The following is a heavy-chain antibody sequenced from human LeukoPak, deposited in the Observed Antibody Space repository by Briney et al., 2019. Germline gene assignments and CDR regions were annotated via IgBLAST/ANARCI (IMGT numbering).Heavy chain of an antibody. D-gene: IGHD4-4*01. CDR2: IKQDGSEK. CDR1: GFTFSSYW. CDR3: AKVVHDYSNFYYFDY. Sequence: PGGSLRLSCAASGFTFSSYWMSWVRQAPGKGLEWVANIKQDGSEKYYVDSVKGRFTISRDNAKNSLYLQMNSLRAEDTAVYYCAKVVHDYSNFYYFDYWGQGTLVTVSS. J-gene: IGHJ4*02. V-gene: IGHV3-7*01.